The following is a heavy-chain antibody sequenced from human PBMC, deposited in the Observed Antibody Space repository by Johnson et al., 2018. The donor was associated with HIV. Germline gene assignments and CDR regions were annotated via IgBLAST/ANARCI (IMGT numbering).Heavy chain of an antibody. CDR1: RFTYKTYT. J-gene: IGHJ3*02. D-gene: IGHD2-15*01. CDR3: ARPRVAVLPADAFDI. CDR2: ISNDGSNN. V-gene: IGHV3-30*03. Sequence: QVQLVESGGGVVQPGRSLRLSCAASRFTYKTYTMHWVRQAPGKGLEWVALISNDGSNNYYADSVKGRFTISRDNSKNVLYLQMKTLRLEDTAIYYCARPRVAVLPADAFDIWGQGTMVTVSS.